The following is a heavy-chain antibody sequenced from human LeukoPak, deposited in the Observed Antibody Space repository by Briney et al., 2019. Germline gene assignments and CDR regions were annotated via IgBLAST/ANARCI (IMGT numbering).Heavy chain of an antibody. CDR1: GLTFSNAW. D-gene: IGHD1-7*01. CDR3: TTGPPGITGTPW. Sequence: PGGSLRLSCAASGLTFSNAWVSWVRQAPGKGLEWVGRIKSKTDGGTTDYAAPVKGRFTISRDDSKNTLYLQMNSLKTEDTAVYYCTTGPPGITGTPWWGQGTLVTVSS. J-gene: IGHJ4*02. V-gene: IGHV3-15*01. CDR2: IKSKTDGGTT.